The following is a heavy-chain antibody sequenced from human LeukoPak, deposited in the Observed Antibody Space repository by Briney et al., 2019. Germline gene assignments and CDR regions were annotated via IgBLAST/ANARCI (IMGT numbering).Heavy chain of an antibody. CDR1: GGSFSGYY. V-gene: IGHV4-34*01. CDR2: INHSGST. J-gene: IGHJ6*02. D-gene: IGHD3-10*01. CDR3: ASTMVRGDGYYGMDV. Sequence: SETLSLTCAVYGGSFSGYYWSWIRQPPGKGLEWIGEINHSGSTNYNPSLKSRVTISVDTSKNQFSLKLSSVTAADTAVYYCASTMVRGDGYYGMDVWGQGTTVTVSS.